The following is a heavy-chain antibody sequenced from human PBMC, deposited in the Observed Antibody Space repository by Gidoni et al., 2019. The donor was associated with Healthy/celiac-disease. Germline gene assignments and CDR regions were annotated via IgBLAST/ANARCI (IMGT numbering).Heavy chain of an antibody. Sequence: QVQLVESGGGVFQPGRSLRLSCAASGFTFSSYGMHWVRQAPGKGLEWVEVIWYDGSNKYYADSVKGRFTISRDNSKSTLYLQMNSLRAEDTAVYYCARGGGPARSGIDYWGQGTLVTVSS. J-gene: IGHJ4*02. V-gene: IGHV3-33*01. CDR3: ARGGGPARSGIDY. CDR1: GFTFSSYG. CDR2: IWYDGSNK. D-gene: IGHD6-6*01.